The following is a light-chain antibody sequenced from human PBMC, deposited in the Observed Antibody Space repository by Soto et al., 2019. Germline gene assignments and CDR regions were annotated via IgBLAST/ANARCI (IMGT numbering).Light chain of an antibody. J-gene: IGLJ1*01. CDR1: SSDVGGYNF. V-gene: IGLV2-8*01. CDR3: SSYAGSKNIV. CDR2: EVT. Sequence: QSVLTQPPSASGSPGRSVTISCTGASSDVGGYNFVSWYQQHPGKAPKLLIYEVTKRPSGVPDRFSGTRSGNTASLTVSGLQAEDEADYYCSSYAGSKNIVFGTGTKVT.